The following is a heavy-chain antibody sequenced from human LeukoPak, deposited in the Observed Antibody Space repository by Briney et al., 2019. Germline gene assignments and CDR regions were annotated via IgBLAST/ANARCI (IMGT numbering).Heavy chain of an antibody. CDR3: ARDGYGIDY. Sequence: GGSLRLSCAASGFTFSSYWMSSVRQAPGKGLEWVANIKQDGSDKYYVDSVKGRFTISRGNAKNSVYLQMNSLRVEDTAVYYCARDGYGIDYWGQGTLVTVSS. CDR2: IKQDGSDK. CDR1: GFTFSSYW. D-gene: IGHD2-15*01. J-gene: IGHJ4*02. V-gene: IGHV3-7*01.